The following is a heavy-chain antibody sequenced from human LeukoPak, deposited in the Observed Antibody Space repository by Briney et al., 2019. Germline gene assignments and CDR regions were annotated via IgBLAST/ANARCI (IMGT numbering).Heavy chain of an antibody. Sequence: GGSLRLSCAASGFTVSSNYMSWVRQAPGKGLEWVSVIYSGGSTYYADSVKGRFTISRDSSKNTLYLQMNSLRAEDTAVYYCARDLGYCTNGVCHTRFDYWGQGTLVAVSS. CDR3: ARDLGYCTNGVCHTRFDY. J-gene: IGHJ4*02. V-gene: IGHV3-53*01. CDR2: IYSGGST. CDR1: GFTVSSNY. D-gene: IGHD2-8*01.